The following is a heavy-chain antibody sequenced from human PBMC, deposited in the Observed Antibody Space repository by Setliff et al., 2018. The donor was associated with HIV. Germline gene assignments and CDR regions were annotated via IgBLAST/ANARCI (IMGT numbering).Heavy chain of an antibody. CDR3: ASVAYSGYTYGYYADAFDI. J-gene: IGHJ3*02. D-gene: IGHD5-18*01. CDR1: GFTFSSYE. V-gene: IGHV3-48*03. Sequence: PGGSLRLSCAASGFTFSSYEMNWVRQAPGKGLEWVSYISSSGRTIYYADSVKGRFTISRDNAKKSLYLQMNSLRAEDTAVYYCASVAYSGYTYGYYADAFDIWGQGTMVTVSS. CDR2: ISSSGRTI.